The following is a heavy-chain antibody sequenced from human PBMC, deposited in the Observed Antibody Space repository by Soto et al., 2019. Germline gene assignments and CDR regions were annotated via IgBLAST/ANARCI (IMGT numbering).Heavy chain of an antibody. Sequence: LRLSCAASGFTLSSYAMSWVRQAPGKGLEWVSAISGSGGGTYCADSVRGRFTISRDNPKNTLYLQMKSLRAEDTAVYYCAKGYCSSTSCYTHATGFDPWGQGTLVTVS. CDR1: GFTLSSYA. J-gene: IGHJ5*02. CDR3: AKGYCSSTSCYTHATGFDP. D-gene: IGHD2-2*02. CDR2: ISGSGGGT. V-gene: IGHV3-23*01.